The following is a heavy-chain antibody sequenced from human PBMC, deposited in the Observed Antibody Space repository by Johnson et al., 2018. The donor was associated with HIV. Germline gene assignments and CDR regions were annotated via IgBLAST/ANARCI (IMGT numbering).Heavy chain of an antibody. CDR3: ATHLNDYGDTLTDDAFDI. CDR1: GFTFSSYA. D-gene: IGHD4-17*01. CDR2: ISGSGGST. J-gene: IGHJ3*02. Sequence: VQLVESGGGLVQPGGSLRLSCAASGFTFSSYAMSWVRQAPGKGLEWVSAISGSGGSTYYADSVKGRFTISRDNSKNTLYLQMNSLRAEDTAVYYCATHLNDYGDTLTDDAFDIWGQGTLVTVSS. V-gene: IGHV3-23*04.